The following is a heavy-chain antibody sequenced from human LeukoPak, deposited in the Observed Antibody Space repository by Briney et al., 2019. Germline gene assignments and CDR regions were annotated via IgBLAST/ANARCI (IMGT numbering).Heavy chain of an antibody. CDR1: GGSVSSYY. J-gene: IGHJ4*02. D-gene: IGHD3-22*01. CDR3: ARVGDSSGYYYYKAFDY. Sequence: SETLSLTCTVSGGSVSSYYWSWIRQPPGKGLEWIGYIYYSGSTNYNPSLNSRVTISVDTSKNQFSLKLSSVTAADTAVYYCARVGDSSGYYYYKAFDYWGQGTLVTVSS. V-gene: IGHV4-59*02. CDR2: IYYSGST.